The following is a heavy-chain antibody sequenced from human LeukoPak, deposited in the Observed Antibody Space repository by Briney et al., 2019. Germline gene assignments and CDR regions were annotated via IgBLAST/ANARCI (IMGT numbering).Heavy chain of an antibody. CDR3: ARGKRVYDFWSGYRPFDY. J-gene: IGHJ4*02. V-gene: IGHV4-34*01. Sequence: SETLSLTCAVYGGSFSGYYWSWIRQPPGKGLGWIGEINHSGSTNYNPSLKSRVTISVDTSKNQFSLKLSSVTAADTAVYYCARGKRVYDFWSGYRPFDYWGRGTLVTVSS. CDR2: INHSGST. D-gene: IGHD3-3*01. CDR1: GGSFSGYY.